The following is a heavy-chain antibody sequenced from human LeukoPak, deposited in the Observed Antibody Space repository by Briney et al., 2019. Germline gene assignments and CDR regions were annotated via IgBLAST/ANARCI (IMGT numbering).Heavy chain of an antibody. CDR2: IYYTGST. CDR3: ARDSAVAAYYFDY. CDR1: SGSISSYY. D-gene: IGHD6-19*01. V-gene: IGHV4-59*12. Sequence: SETLSLTCTVSSGSISSYYWSWIRQPPGKGLGWIGYIYYTGSTNYNPSLKSRVTMSVDTSKNQFSLKLSSVTAADTAVYYCARDSAVAAYYFDYWGQGTLVTVSS. J-gene: IGHJ4*02.